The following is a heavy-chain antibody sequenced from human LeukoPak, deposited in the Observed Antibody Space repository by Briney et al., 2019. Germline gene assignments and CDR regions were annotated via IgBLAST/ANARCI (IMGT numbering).Heavy chain of an antibody. Sequence: SETLSLTCTVSGRIISSHYWSWIRQPPGKGLEWIGYIYYSGSTNYNPSLKSRVTISVDTSKNQFSLKLSSVTAADPAVYYCARGTGGYCGNGGGHYWGQGTLVTVSS. J-gene: IGHJ4*02. CDR3: ARGTGGYCGNGGGHY. D-gene: IGHD4-23*01. CDR2: IYYSGST. V-gene: IGHV4-59*11. CDR1: GRIISSHY.